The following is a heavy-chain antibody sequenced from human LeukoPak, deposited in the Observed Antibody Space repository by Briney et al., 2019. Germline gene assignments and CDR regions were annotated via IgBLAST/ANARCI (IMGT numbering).Heavy chain of an antibody. V-gene: IGHV4-4*07. CDR2: IYTSGST. D-gene: IGHD4-17*01. CDR3: AREGTVRDYGRSLNFDY. CDR1: GFTFSSYA. Sequence: GSLRLSCAASGFTFSSYAMSWVRQAPGKGLEWIGRIYTSGSTNYNPSLKSRVTMSVDTSKNQFSLKLSSVTAADTAVYYCAREGTVRDYGRSLNFDYWGQGTLVTVSS. J-gene: IGHJ4*02.